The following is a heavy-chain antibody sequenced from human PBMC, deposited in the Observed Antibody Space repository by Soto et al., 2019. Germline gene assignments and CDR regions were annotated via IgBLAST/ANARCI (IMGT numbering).Heavy chain of an antibody. CDR3: AHPRGYGVFDAYDI. D-gene: IGHD4-17*01. V-gene: IGHV3-9*01. CDR2: INWNSGST. Sequence: GGSLRLSCAASGFTFDDYAMHWVRQAPGKGLEWVSGINWNSGSTGYADFVKGRFTISRDNAKNSLYLQMNSLRGEDTALYYCAHPRGYGVFDAYDIWGQGTMVTVSS. CDR1: GFTFDDYA. J-gene: IGHJ3*02.